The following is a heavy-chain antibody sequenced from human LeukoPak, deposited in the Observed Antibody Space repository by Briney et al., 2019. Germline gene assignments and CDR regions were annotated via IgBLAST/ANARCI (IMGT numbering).Heavy chain of an antibody. V-gene: IGHV3-30*03. J-gene: IGHJ5*02. CDR3: PPKVTRGKYGEDCHA. Sequence: GGSLRLSCEASGVTFSTYGMHWVRQAPGKGLEWVAHISSNGNDKLYGDSVKGRFTISRDDSKSTLYLQMDSLRPDDTAIYYCPPKVTRGKYGEDCHAWGQGTLV. D-gene: IGHD2/OR15-2a*01. CDR1: GVTFSTYG. CDR2: ISSNGNDK.